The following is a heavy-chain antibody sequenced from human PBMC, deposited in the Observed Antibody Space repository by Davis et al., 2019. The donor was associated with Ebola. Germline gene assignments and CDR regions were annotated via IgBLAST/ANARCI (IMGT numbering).Heavy chain of an antibody. J-gene: IGHJ4*02. CDR1: GFTVSSNY. V-gene: IGHV3-53*01. Sequence: PGGSLRLSCAASGFTVSSNYMSWVRQAPGKGLEWVSIIYSGGTTYYADSVKGRFTISRDNAKNSLYLQMNSLRAEDTAVYYCARDPYSSLDYWGQGTLVTVSS. CDR2: IYSGGTT. D-gene: IGHD6-19*01. CDR3: ARDPYSSLDY.